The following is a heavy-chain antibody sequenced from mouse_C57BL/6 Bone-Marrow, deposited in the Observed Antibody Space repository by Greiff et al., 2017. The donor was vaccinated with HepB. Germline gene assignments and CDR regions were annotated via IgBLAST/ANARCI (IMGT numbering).Heavy chain of an antibody. J-gene: IGHJ3*01. Sequence: EVKVEESGPGLVKPSQSLSLTCSVTGYSITSGYYWNWIRQFPGNKLEWMGYISYDGSNNYNPSLKNRISITRDTAKNQFFLKLNSVTTEDTATYYCARDEELGFAYWGQGTLVTVSA. CDR1: GYSITSGYY. CDR2: ISYDGSN. D-gene: IGHD4-1*01. CDR3: ARDEELGFAY. V-gene: IGHV3-6*01.